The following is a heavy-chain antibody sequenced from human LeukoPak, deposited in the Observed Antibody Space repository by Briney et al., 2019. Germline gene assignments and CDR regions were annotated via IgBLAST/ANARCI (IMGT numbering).Heavy chain of an antibody. J-gene: IGHJ4*02. Sequence: SETLSLTCTVSGGSIRNSDYYWGWIRQPPGKGLECIGIIYYSGSTYYNPSLKSRVTISVDTSKNQFSLKLSSVTAADTAVYYCARASWGHDYWGQGTLVTDSS. CDR2: IYYSGST. D-gene: IGHD7-27*01. CDR3: ARASWGHDY. V-gene: IGHV4-39*07. CDR1: GGSIRNSDYY.